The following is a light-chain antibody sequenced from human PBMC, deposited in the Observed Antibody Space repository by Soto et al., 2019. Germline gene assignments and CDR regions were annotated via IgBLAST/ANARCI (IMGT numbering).Light chain of an antibody. CDR2: DAS. Sequence: EVVLTQSPAILSLSPGERATLSCRASQSVKSSLAWYQQKPGQPPRLLIYDASHRATGIPARFSGRGSGTDFTLTISSLEPEDVAVYFCQQRSNWPPVTFGGGTKVQI. CDR1: QSVKSS. CDR3: QQRSNWPPVT. V-gene: IGKV3-11*01. J-gene: IGKJ4*01.